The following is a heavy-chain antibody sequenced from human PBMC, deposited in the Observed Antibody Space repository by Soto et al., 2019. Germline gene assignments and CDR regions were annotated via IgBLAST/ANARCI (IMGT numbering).Heavy chain of an antibody. J-gene: IGHJ4*02. CDR3: ARGPNWGYRFDS. V-gene: IGHV1-69*06. CDR2: LIPLFGTT. Sequence: QVQLVQSGAEVKKPGSSVKVSCEASGGTFSGHAISWVRQAPGQGPEWMGGLIPLFGTTQHAQNFQDRLTITADKSTSTSYMKLTSRRFEDTAIYYCARGPNWGYRFDSWGQGTLVTVSS. CDR1: GGTFSGHA. D-gene: IGHD7-27*01.